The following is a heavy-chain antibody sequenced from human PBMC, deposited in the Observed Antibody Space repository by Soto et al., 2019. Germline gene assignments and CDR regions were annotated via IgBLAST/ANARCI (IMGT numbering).Heavy chain of an antibody. CDR1: GGTVASSHW. Sequence: SETLSLTCGVSGGTVASSHWWSWVRQSPGGGLEWIGNVYHTGDTNFNPSLQSRVTISVDKSNNQFSLRLNSLTAADTAVYFCAREIVTAGGNNYFDPWGPGTLVPVPS. D-gene: IGHD2-21*02. CDR2: VYHTGDT. J-gene: IGHJ5*02. V-gene: IGHV4-4*02. CDR3: AREIVTAGGNNYFDP.